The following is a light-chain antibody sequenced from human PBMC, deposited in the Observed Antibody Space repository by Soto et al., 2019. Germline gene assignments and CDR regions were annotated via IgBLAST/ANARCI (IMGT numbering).Light chain of an antibody. CDR1: QSIFYISNNKNY. CDR2: WAS. J-gene: IGKJ1*01. V-gene: IGKV4-1*01. CDR3: QQYFSTRT. Sequence: IVMTQSPDSLAVSLGERATINCTPSQSIFYISNNKNYLAWYQQKPGQPPKLLIYWASTRASGVPDRFIGSGSGRDFTLTISSLQAEDVAVYYCQQYFSTRTFGQGTKVDIK.